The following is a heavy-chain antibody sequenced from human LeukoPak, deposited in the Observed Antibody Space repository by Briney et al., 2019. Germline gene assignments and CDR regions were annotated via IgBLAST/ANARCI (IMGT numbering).Heavy chain of an antibody. CDR2: IYYSGST. CDR3: ARSNFDWLFDLDY. D-gene: IGHD3-9*01. V-gene: IGHV4-59*01. CDR1: GGSISSYY. J-gene: IGHJ4*02. Sequence: SETLSLTCTVSGGSISSYYWSWIRQPPGKGLEWIGYIYYSGSTNYNPSLKSRVTISVDTSKNQFSLKLSSVTAADTAVYYCARSNFDWLFDLDYWGQGTLVTVSS.